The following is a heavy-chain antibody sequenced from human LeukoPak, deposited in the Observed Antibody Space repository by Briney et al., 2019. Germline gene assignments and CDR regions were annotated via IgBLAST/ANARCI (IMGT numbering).Heavy chain of an antibody. CDR3: ARERGASYFIDIHDAFDI. CDR2: INPSGGST. Sequence: ASVKVSCKASGYTFTSYYMHWVRQAPGQGLEWMGIINPSGGSTSYAQKFQGRVTMTRDTSTSTVYMELSSLRSEDTAVYYCARERGASYFIDIHDAFDIWGQGTMVTVSS. J-gene: IGHJ3*02. V-gene: IGHV1-46*01. CDR1: GYTFTSYY. D-gene: IGHD1-26*01.